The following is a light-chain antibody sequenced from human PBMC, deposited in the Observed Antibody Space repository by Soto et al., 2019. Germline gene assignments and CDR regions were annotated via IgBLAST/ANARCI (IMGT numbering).Light chain of an antibody. CDR2: GAS. Sequence: EIVLTQSPGTLSLSPGERATLSCRASQTISRNFLAWYQQRPGQAPRLLFFGASSRATGIPDRFSGSGSGTDLTLTINRLEPEDFAVYYCQHYDTSPYTFGQATKLEIK. CDR3: QHYDTSPYT. J-gene: IGKJ2*01. CDR1: QTISRNF. V-gene: IGKV3-20*01.